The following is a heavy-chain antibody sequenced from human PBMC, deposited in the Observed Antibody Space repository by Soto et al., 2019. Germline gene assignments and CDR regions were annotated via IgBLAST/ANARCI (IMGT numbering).Heavy chain of an antibody. CDR1: GGTFGSYA. D-gene: IGHD6-19*01. Sequence: QVQLVQSGAEVKKPGSSVKVSCKASGGTFGSYAISWVRQAPGQGLEWMGGIIPIFGTANYAQKFQGRVTITADESTSTAYMELSSLRSEDTAVYYCARGYSSGWYAPPLAPKLDYWGQGTLVTVSS. V-gene: IGHV1-69*12. CDR2: IIPIFGTA. J-gene: IGHJ4*02. CDR3: ARGYSSGWYAPPLAPKLDY.